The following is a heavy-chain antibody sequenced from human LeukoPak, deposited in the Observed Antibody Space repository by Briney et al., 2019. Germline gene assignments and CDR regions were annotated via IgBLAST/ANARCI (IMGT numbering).Heavy chain of an antibody. V-gene: IGHV4-4*07. J-gene: IGHJ6*03. D-gene: IGHD3-10*01. CDR3: AKGAYGSGSYLHYYMDV. CDR2: IYTSGST. Sequence: SETLSLTCTVSGGSISSYYWSWIRQPAGKGLEWIGRIYTSGSTNYNPSLKSRVTMSVDTSKNQFSLKLSSVTAADTAVYYCAKGAYGSGSYLHYYMDVWGKGTTVTISS. CDR1: GGSISSYY.